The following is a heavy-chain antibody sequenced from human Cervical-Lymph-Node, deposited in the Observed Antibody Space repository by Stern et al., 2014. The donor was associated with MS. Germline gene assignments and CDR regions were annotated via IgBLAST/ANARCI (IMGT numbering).Heavy chain of an antibody. CDR2: ISRGSGYI. J-gene: IGHJ4*02. CDR1: GFTFSRYA. CDR3: ATDPHDSSGPIFDS. Sequence: EVQLVESGGGLVKPGGSLRLSCVASGFTFSRYAMNWVRQAPGKGLEWVSSISRGSGYIYYADSVVGRFTISRDSAKNTLYLQMNSLRAEDTAVYYCATDPHDSSGPIFDSWGQGTLVTVSS. D-gene: IGHD3-22*01. V-gene: IGHV3-21*01.